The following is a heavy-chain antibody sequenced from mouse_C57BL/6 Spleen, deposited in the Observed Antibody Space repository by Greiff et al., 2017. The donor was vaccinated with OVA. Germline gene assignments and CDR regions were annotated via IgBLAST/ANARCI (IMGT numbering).Heavy chain of an antibody. J-gene: IGHJ3*01. CDR2: IDPSDSYT. D-gene: IGHD2-5*01. CDR1: GYTFTSYW. V-gene: IGHV1-50*01. Sequence: VQLQQPGAELVKPGASVKLSCKASGYTFTSYWMQWVKQRPGQGLEWIGEIDPSDSYTNYNQKFKGKATLTVDTSSSTAYMQLSSLTSEDSAVYYCARGGYSNYVAWFAYWGQGTLVTVSA. CDR3: ARGGYSNYVAWFAY.